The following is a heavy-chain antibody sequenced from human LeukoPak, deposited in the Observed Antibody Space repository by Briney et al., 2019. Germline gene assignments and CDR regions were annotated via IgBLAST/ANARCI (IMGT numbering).Heavy chain of an antibody. D-gene: IGHD7-27*01. CDR2: INHSGST. CDR1: GGSFSGYY. J-gene: IGHJ3*02. V-gene: IGHV4-34*01. Sequence: SETLSLTCAVYGGSFSGYYWSWIRQPPGKGLEWIGEINHSGSTNYNPSLKSRGTISVDKSKNQFSLKLSSVTAADTAVYYCARGRGNWGDAFDIWGQGTMVTVSS. CDR3: ARGRGNWGDAFDI.